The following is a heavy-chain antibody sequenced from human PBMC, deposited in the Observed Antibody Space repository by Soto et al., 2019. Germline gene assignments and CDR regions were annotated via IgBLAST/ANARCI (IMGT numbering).Heavy chain of an antibody. V-gene: IGHV1-3*01. CDR2: INAGNGNT. CDR1: GYTFTSYA. D-gene: IGHD3-9*01. Sequence: ASVKVSCKASGYTFTSYARQWVRQAPGQRLEWMGWINAGNGNTKYSQKFQGRVTITRDTSASTAYMELSSLRSENTAVYYCARNELDYDILTGYYNLGYFQHWGQGTLVPVPQ. CDR3: ARNELDYDILTGYYNLGYFQH. J-gene: IGHJ1*01.